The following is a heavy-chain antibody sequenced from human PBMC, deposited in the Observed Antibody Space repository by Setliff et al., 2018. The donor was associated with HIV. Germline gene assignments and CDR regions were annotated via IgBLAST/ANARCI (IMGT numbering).Heavy chain of an antibody. CDR1: GASITGGIYY. CDR3: ARGFGSLDP. CDR2: VYFSGST. Sequence: SETLSLTCSVSGASITGGIYYWAWIRQPAGKGLEFIGRVYFSGSTNYNPSLKSRVTISLDTSKNRFSLNLRSVTAADTAVYYCARGFGSLDPWGKGTLVTVSS. V-gene: IGHV4-61*02. J-gene: IGHJ5*02. D-gene: IGHD1-26*01.